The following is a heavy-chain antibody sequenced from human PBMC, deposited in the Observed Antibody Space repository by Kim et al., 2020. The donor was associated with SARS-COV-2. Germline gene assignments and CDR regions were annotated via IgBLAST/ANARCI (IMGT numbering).Heavy chain of an antibody. J-gene: IGHJ5*02. CDR1: GFTFSSYS. V-gene: IGHV3-48*04. CDR3: ARDLGMDTAMVTGWFDP. Sequence: GGSLRLSCAASGFTFSSYSMNWVRQAPGKGLEWVSYISSSSSTIYYADSVKGRFTISRDNAKNSLYLQMNSLRAEDTAVYYCARDLGMDTAMVTGWFDPCGQGTLVTVSS. D-gene: IGHD5-18*01. CDR2: ISSSSSTI.